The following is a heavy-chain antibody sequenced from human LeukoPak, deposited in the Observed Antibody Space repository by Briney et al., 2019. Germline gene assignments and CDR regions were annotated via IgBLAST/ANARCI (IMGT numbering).Heavy chain of an antibody. CDR1: GYSFSSYG. Sequence: GASVNVSCKASGYSFSSYGISGVRQAPGQGLEWMGWISAYSGNTMYAQKLQGRVTMTTDTSTSTAYMELRSLRSDDTAVYYCARTSSGVDDYGDYLLNFWGQGTLVTVSS. CDR2: ISAYSGNT. D-gene: IGHD4-17*01. V-gene: IGHV1-18*01. CDR3: ARTSSGVDDYGDYLLNF. J-gene: IGHJ4*02.